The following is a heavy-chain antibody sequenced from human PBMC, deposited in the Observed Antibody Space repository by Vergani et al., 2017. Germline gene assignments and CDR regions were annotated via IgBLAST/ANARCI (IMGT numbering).Heavy chain of an antibody. CDR2: ISGSGGST. CDR1: GFTFSSYA. Sequence: EVQLLESGGGLVQPGGSLRLSCAASGFTFSSYAMSWVRRAPGKGLEWVSAISGSGGSTYYADSVKGRFTISRDNSKNTLYLQMNSLRAEDTAVYYCARAIAVAASYFDYWGQGTLVTVSS. D-gene: IGHD6-19*01. CDR3: ARAIAVAASYFDY. V-gene: IGHV3-23*01. J-gene: IGHJ4*02.